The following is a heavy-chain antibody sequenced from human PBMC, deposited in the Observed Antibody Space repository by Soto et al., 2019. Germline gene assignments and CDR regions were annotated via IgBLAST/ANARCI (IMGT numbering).Heavy chain of an antibody. Sequence: QVQLVQSGAEVKKPGSSVKVSCKASGGTFSSYALSWVRQAPGQGLEWMGVIIPIFGTANYAPKFQGRVTITADESTSTAYMELSSLRSEDTAVYYCARQSGYCSGGSCLYYYYYGMDVWGHGTTVTVSS. CDR3: ARQSGYCSGGSCLYYYYYGMDV. J-gene: IGHJ6*02. V-gene: IGHV1-69*01. CDR2: IIPIFGTA. CDR1: GGTFSSYA. D-gene: IGHD2-15*01.